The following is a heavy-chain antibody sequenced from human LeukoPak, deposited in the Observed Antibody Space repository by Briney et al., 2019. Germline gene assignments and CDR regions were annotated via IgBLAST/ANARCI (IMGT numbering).Heavy chain of an antibody. CDR2: INTDGSST. V-gene: IGHV3-74*01. Sequence: GGSLRLSCAASGLTFSSYWMHWVRQAPGKGLVWVSRINTDGSSTSYADSVKGRFTISRDNAKNTLYLQMNSLRAEDTAVYYCARGGGITIFGVVPDYYYYYMDVWGKGTTVTVSS. CDR3: ARGGGITIFGVVPDYYYYYMDV. CDR1: GLTFSSYW. J-gene: IGHJ6*03. D-gene: IGHD3-3*01.